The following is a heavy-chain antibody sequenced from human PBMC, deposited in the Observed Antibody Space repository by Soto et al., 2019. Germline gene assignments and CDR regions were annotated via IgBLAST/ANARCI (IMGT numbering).Heavy chain of an antibody. Sequence: ASVKVSCKASGYTFTSYAMHWVRQAPGQRLEWMGWINAGNGNTKYSQKFQGRVTITRDTSASTAYMELSSLRSEDTAVYYCARDFWGTRYIVANWGQGTMVTVSS. V-gene: IGHV1-3*01. D-gene: IGHD3-16*01. J-gene: IGHJ3*01. CDR1: GYTFTSYA. CDR2: INAGNGNT. CDR3: ARDFWGTRYIVAN.